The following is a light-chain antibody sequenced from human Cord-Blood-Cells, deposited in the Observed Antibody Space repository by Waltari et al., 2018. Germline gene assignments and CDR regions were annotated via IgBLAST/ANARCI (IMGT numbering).Light chain of an antibody. CDR2: AAS. CDR3: QQLNSYPLT. J-gene: IGKJ4*01. CDR1: QGISSY. V-gene: IGKV1-9*01. Sequence: IQLTQSPSPLSASVGDRVTITCRASQGISSYLAWYQQKPGKAPKLLIYAASTLQSGVPSRFSGSGSGTDFNLTISSLQPEDFATYYCQQLNSYPLTFGGGTKVEIK.